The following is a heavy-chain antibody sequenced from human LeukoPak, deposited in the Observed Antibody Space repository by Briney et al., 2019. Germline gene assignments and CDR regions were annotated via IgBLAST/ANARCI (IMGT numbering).Heavy chain of an antibody. V-gene: IGHV3-33*01. J-gene: IGHJ4*02. Sequence: PGGSLRLSCAASGFTFSSYGMHWVRHAPGKGLEWVAAIWYGGSNTYYADSVKGRFTISRDNSKNTLYLQMNSLRAEDTAVYYCARDHAQWLVPEYYLDSWGQGTLVTVSS. CDR2: IWYGGSNT. D-gene: IGHD6-19*01. CDR1: GFTFSSYG. CDR3: ARDHAQWLVPEYYLDS.